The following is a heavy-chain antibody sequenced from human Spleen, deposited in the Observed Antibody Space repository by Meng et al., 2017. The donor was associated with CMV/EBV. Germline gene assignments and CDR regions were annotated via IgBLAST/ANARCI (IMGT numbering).Heavy chain of an antibody. CDR2: IKQDGSEK. CDR1: GFTFRNYW. CDR3: ARDGRSGSYYAYYFDY. D-gene: IGHD1-26*01. V-gene: IGHV3-7*03. J-gene: IGHJ4*02. Sequence: GESLNISCAASGFTFRNYWMSWVRQAPGKGLEWVANIKQDGSEKYYVDSVKGRFTISRDNAKNSLYLQMNSLRAEDTAVYYCARDGRSGSYYAYYFDYWGQGTLVTVSS.